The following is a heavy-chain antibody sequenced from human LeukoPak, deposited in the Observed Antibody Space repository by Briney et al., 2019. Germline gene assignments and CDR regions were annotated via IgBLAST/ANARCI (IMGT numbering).Heavy chain of an antibody. V-gene: IGHV3-74*01. CDR1: GFTFSRYW. J-gene: IGHJ4*02. Sequence: GGSLRLSCAASGFTFSRYWMHWVRRTPGKGLVWVSHISSDGSSTRYAGSVQGRFTISRDNAKNTLYLQMNSLRAEDTAVYYCAKDARDDWSSTECYSYFDYWGQGALVTVSS. D-gene: IGHD2-2*02. CDR3: AKDARDDWSSTECYSYFDY. CDR2: ISSDGSST.